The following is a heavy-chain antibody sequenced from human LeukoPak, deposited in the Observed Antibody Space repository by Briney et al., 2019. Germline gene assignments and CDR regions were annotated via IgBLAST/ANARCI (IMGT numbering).Heavy chain of an antibody. D-gene: IGHD1-1*01. Sequence: GGSLSLSRAGSGFSFSNYAMSWVRQAPGQGLEWVSTISNSGDATFYADAVKGRFTISRDNSKNTLYLQMYSLRAEDTAIYYCAKAPPYTKYFDYWGQGTLLTVSS. CDR3: AKAPPYTKYFDY. J-gene: IGHJ4*02. CDR2: ISNSGDAT. CDR1: GFSFSNYA. V-gene: IGHV3-23*01.